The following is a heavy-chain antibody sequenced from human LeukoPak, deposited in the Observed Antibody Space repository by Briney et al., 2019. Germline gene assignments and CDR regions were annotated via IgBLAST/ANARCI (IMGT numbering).Heavy chain of an antibody. Sequence: SETLSLTCTVSGGSISPYYWSWIRQPPGKGLEWIGYIYYRGNTKYNPSLKSRVTISVDTSNNLFSLNLNSATTADTAVYYCARARIYDFWSGLYYYYMDVWGKGTTVTVSS. CDR1: GGSISPYY. CDR2: IYYRGNT. D-gene: IGHD3-3*01. CDR3: ARARIYDFWSGLYYYYMDV. J-gene: IGHJ6*03. V-gene: IGHV4-59*01.